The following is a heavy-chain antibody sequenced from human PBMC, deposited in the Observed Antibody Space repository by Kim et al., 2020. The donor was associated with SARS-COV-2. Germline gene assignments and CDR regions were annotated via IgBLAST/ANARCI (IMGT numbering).Heavy chain of an antibody. J-gene: IGHJ4*02. CDR3: ARLVPGGYSGYDPLHFDY. D-gene: IGHD5-12*01. Sequence: GESLKISCKGSGYSFTSYWIGWVRQMPGKGLEWMGIIYPGDSDTRYSPSFQGQVTISADKSISTAYLQWSSLKASDTAMYYYARLVPGGYSGYDPLHFDYWGQGTLVTVSS. CDR2: IYPGDSDT. V-gene: IGHV5-51*01. CDR1: GYSFTSYW.